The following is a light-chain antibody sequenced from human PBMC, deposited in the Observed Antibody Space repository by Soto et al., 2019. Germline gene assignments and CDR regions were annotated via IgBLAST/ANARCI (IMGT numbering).Light chain of an antibody. CDR2: YDS. CDR3: QVWDSSSDHVV. J-gene: IGLJ2*01. CDR1: NIGSKS. Sequence: SYELTQPPSVSVAPGKTARITCGGNNIGSKSVHWYQQKQGQAPVLVIYYDSDRPSGIPERFSGSNSGNTATLTISRVEAGDEAYYYCQVWDSSSDHVVFGGGTKLTVL. V-gene: IGLV3-21*04.